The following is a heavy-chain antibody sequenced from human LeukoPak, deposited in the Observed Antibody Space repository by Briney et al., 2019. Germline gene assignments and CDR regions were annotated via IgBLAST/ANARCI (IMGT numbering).Heavy chain of an antibody. J-gene: IGHJ3*02. CDR3: ARGGYYDILTGYTGDNAFDI. CDR1: GGSFSGYY. Sequence: SETLSLTCAVYGGSFSGYYWSWIRQPPGKGLEWIGEINHSGSTNYNPSLKSRVTISVDTSKNQFSLKLSSVTAADPAVYYCARGGYYDILTGYTGDNAFDIWGQGTMVTVSS. V-gene: IGHV4-34*01. D-gene: IGHD3-9*01. CDR2: INHSGST.